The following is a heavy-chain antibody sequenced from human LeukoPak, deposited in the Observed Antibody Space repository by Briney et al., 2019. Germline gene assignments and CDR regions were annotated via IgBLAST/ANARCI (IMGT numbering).Heavy chain of an antibody. D-gene: IGHD1-14*01. CDR3: ATETNGRHYDY. CDR1: VLTFSTSG. CDR2: IGPTGSDR. V-gene: IGHV3-21*06. J-gene: IGHJ4*02. Sequence: PGGSLRLSCTASVLTFSTSGFNCGRQAPGKGLEWVASIGPTGSDRYHADSMKGPFTTSRDKANIFLYLQMNSVRDEDTAVYYCATETNGRHYDYWGQGTLLTVSS.